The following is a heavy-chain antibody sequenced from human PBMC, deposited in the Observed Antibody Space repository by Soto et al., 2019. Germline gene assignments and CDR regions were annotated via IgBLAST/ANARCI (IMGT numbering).Heavy chain of an antibody. CDR2: IIPIFVAA. CDR1: GGTFSSYA. J-gene: IGHJ6*02. D-gene: IGHD3-10*01. CDR3: ARDLRTMVRVILGYYCGMDV. V-gene: IGHV1-69*01. Sequence: QVQLVQSGAEVKKPGSSVKVSCKASGGTFSSYAISWVRQAPGQGLEWMGGIIPIFVAANYAQKFQGRITITADESTRTANMELSSLRSEDTAVYYCARDLRTMVRVILGYYCGMDVWGQGTTVTVSS.